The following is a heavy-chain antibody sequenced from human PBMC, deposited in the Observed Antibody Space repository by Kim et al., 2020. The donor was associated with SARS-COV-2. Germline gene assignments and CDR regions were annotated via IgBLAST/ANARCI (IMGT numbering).Heavy chain of an antibody. CDR3: VRESGVFFSGSAAYP. Sequence: SETLSLTCTVSGVSINSGGYYWSWIRQHPGKGLEWIGYIYSSGGTYYHPSLKSRVIISMDTSKNQFSLKVRSVTAADTAVYYCVRESGVFFSGSAAYPWGQGIQVIVSS. V-gene: IGHV4-31*03. D-gene: IGHD3-10*01. J-gene: IGHJ5*02. CDR2: IYSSGGT. CDR1: GVSINSGGYY.